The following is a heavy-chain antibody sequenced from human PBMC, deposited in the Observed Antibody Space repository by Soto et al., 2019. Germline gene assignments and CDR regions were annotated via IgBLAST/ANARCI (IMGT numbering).Heavy chain of an antibody. J-gene: IGHJ4*02. V-gene: IGHV3-30*04. D-gene: IGHD3-3*01. CDR1: GFTFSSFV. CDR3: VRDGPRITIYGYGDY. Sequence: QVQLVESGGGVVQPRRSLRLSCAASGFTFSSFVMHWVRQAPGKGLEWVAALSYDGSNKNYADSVKGRFTISRDNSKSTLYLQMNSLTIEDTAVYYCVRDGPRITIYGYGDYWGQGTLVTVSS. CDR2: LSYDGSNK.